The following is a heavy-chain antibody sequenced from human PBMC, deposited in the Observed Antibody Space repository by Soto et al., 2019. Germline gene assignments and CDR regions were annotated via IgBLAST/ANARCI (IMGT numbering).Heavy chain of an antibody. J-gene: IGHJ5*02. CDR3: AHSDRWNVQALNWFDP. D-gene: IGHD1-1*01. Sequence: GSGPTLVNPTQTLTLTCTFSGFSLSTSGVGVGWIRQPPGKALEWLALIYWNDDKRYSPSLKSRLTITKDTSKNQVVLTMTNMDPVDTATYYCAHSDRWNVQALNWFDPWGQGTLVTVSS. CDR1: GFSLSTSGVG. CDR2: IYWNDDK. V-gene: IGHV2-5*01.